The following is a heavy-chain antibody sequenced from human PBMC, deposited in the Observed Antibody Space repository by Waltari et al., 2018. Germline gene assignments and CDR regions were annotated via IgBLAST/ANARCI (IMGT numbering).Heavy chain of an antibody. CDR1: GGSFSGYY. CDR3: ARANTIFGVVRTWYYMDV. D-gene: IGHD3-3*01. Sequence: QVQLQQWGAGLLKPSETLSLTCVVYGGSFSGYYWSWIRQPPGKGREWSGEINQSGRTNHNPSLKSRVTISIDTSKNQISLKLRSVTAADTAVYYCARANTIFGVVRTWYYMDVWGKGTTVTVSS. V-gene: IGHV4-34*01. CDR2: INQSGRT. J-gene: IGHJ6*03.